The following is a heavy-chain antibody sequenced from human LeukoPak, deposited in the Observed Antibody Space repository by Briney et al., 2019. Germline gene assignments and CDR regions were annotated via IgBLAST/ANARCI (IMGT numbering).Heavy chain of an antibody. CDR2: ISSRSSTI. D-gene: IGHD4-17*01. Sequence: GGSLRLSCAASGFTFSIYVMSWVRQAPGKGLEWVSYISSRSSTIYYADSVKGRFTISRDNAKNSLYLQMNSLRDEDTAVYYCARDRANYGDCDYWGQGTLVTVSS. V-gene: IGHV3-48*02. CDR3: ARDRANYGDCDY. J-gene: IGHJ4*02. CDR1: GFTFSIYV.